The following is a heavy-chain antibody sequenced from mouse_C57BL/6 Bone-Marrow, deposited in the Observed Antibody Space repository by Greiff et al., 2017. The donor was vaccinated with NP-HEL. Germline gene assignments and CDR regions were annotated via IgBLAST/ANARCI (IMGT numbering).Heavy chain of an antibody. Sequence: QVQLQQSGPGLVQPSQRLSITCTVSGFSLTSYGVHWVRQSPGKGLEWLGVIWRGGSTDYNAAFISRLSISKDNSKSQVFFKMTSLQADDTAIYYCASSNWAWFAYWGQGTLVTVSA. CDR2: IWRGGST. V-gene: IGHV2-2*01. CDR3: ASSNWAWFAY. CDR1: GFSLTSYG. J-gene: IGHJ3*01. D-gene: IGHD4-1*01.